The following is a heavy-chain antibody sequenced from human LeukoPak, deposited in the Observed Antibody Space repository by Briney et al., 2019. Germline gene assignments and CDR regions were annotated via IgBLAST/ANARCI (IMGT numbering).Heavy chain of an antibody. J-gene: IGHJ5*02. Sequence: GASVKVFCKVSGCTLIDLSMFWVRQAPGKGLEWMGGFFREDGEAVYAQKFRGRVTMTEDTSTDTAYMDLSSLRSEDTAVYYCATLDLTPSVSAVAAWGQGTLVTVSS. CDR2: FFREDGEA. CDR1: GCTLIDLS. V-gene: IGHV1-24*01. CDR3: ATLDLTPSVSAVAA. D-gene: IGHD3-9*01.